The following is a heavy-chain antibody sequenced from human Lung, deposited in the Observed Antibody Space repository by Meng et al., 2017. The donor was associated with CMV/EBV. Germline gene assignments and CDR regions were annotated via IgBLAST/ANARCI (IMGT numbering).Heavy chain of an antibody. J-gene: IGHJ4*02. Sequence: SETLSLXCTVSGGSISSSSYYWGWIRQPPGKGLEWIGSIYYSGSTYYNPSLKSRVTISVDTSKNQFSLKLSSVTAADTAVYYCAREDYRSLYCEDWGQGTXVTVAS. D-gene: IGHD2-21*01. CDR1: GGSISSSSYY. V-gene: IGHV4-39*02. CDR2: IYYSGST. CDR3: AREDYRSLYCED.